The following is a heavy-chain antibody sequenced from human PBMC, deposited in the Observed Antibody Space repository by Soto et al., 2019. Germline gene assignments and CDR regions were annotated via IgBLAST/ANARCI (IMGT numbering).Heavy chain of an antibody. CDR1: GFTFTNYW. CDR2: INLDGSTT. V-gene: IGHV3-74*01. Sequence: GGSLRLSCAASGFTFTNYWMHWVRQAPGRGLLWISRINLDGSTTFFADSVKGRFTISRDNAKNTLYLQMNSLRGEDTALYYCASLPQDVSPVPGNEGPDYWGQGTLVTVSS. J-gene: IGHJ4*02. D-gene: IGHD6-19*01. CDR3: ASLPQDVSPVPGNEGPDY.